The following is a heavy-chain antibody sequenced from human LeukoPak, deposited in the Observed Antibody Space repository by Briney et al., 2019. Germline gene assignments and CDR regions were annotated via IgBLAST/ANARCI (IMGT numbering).Heavy chain of an antibody. J-gene: IGHJ4*02. D-gene: IGHD1-26*01. Sequence: PGGSLRLSCAASGFTFSNYAMTWVRQAPGKGLEWVSGISGSGGSTYYADSVKGRFTISRDNSKNTLYLQMNSLRAEDTAVYYCAKDRGGNYLFYLDYWGRGTLVTVSS. CDR1: GFTFSNYA. CDR2: ISGSGGST. V-gene: IGHV3-23*01. CDR3: AKDRGGNYLFYLDY.